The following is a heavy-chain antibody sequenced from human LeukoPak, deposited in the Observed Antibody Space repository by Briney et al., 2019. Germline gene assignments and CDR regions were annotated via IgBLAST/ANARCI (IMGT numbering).Heavy chain of an antibody. Sequence: SETLSLTCTVSGGSISSGDYYWSWIRQPPGKGLEWIGYIYYSGSTYYNPSLKSRVTISVDTSKNQFSLKLSSVTAADTAVYYCARGIAAPPYFDYWGQGTLVTVSS. CDR2: IYYSGST. CDR3: ARGIAAPPYFDY. CDR1: GGSISSGDYY. D-gene: IGHD6-6*01. V-gene: IGHV4-30-4*08. J-gene: IGHJ4*02.